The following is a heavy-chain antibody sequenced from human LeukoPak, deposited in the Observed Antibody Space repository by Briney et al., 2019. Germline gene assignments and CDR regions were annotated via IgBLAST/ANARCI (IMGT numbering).Heavy chain of an antibody. CDR1: GLTFSSYW. D-gene: IGHD3-22*01. CDR2: IKQDGSEK. J-gene: IGHJ4*02. CDR3: ARDGNYYDNSVPGY. V-gene: IGHV3-7*01. Sequence: GGSLRLSCAASGLTFSSYWMSWVRQAPGKGPEWVANIKQDGSEKYYVDSVKGQFTISRDNAKNSLYLQMNSLRAEDTAVYYCARDGNYYDNSVPGYWGQGTLVTVSS.